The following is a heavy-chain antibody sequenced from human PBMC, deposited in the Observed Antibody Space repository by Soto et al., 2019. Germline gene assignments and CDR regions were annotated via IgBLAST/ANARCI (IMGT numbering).Heavy chain of an antibody. CDR3: AKDVVAVAGIDAFDI. D-gene: IGHD6-19*01. CDR2: ISYDGSNK. V-gene: IGHV3-30*18. Sequence: PVGSLRLSCAASGFTFSSYAMSWVRQAPGKGLEWVAVISYDGSNKYYADSVKGRFTISRDNSKNTLYLQMNSLRAEDTAVYYCAKDVVAVAGIDAFDIWGQGTMVTVSS. J-gene: IGHJ3*02. CDR1: GFTFSSYA.